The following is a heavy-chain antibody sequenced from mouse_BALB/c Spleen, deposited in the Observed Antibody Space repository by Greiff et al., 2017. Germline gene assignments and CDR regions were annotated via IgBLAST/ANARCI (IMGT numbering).Heavy chain of an antibody. CDR3: ARDRYYGSSYVWYFDV. Sequence: EVHLVESGGGLVQPGGSLKLSCAASGFTFSSYGMSWVRQTPDKRLELVATINSNGGSTYYPDSVKGRFTISRDNAKNTLYLQMSSLKSEDTAMYYCARDRYYGSSYVWYFDVWGAGTTVTVSS. D-gene: IGHD1-1*01. V-gene: IGHV5-6-3*01. CDR1: GFTFSSYG. CDR2: INSNGGST. J-gene: IGHJ1*01.